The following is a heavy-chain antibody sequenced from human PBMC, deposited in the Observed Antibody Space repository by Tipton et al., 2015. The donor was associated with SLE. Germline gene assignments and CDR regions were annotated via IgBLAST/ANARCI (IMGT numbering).Heavy chain of an antibody. D-gene: IGHD3-10*01. CDR1: GGSFSGYY. Sequence: TLSLTCAVYGGSFSGYYWSWIRQPPGKGLGWIGEINHSGSTNYNPTPKSRVTISVDTSKNQFPLKLSSVTAADTAVYYCARGQLLWFGEFRWFDPWGQGTLVTVSS. CDR3: ARGQLLWFGEFRWFDP. J-gene: IGHJ5*02. V-gene: IGHV4-34*01. CDR2: INHSGST.